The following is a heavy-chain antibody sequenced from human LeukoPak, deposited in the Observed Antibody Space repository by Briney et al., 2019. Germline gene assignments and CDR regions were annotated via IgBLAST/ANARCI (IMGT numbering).Heavy chain of an antibody. CDR2: ISYDGSDK. J-gene: IGHJ4*02. D-gene: IGHD3-10*01. Sequence: PGGSLRLSCAASGFTFSTYGMHWVRQAPGKGLEWVAVISYDGSDKYYADSVKGRFTISRDNSKNTLYLQMNSLRAEDTAVYYCAKDQTPLWFGELLCPFDYWGQGTLVTVSS. CDR3: AKDQTPLWFGELLCPFDY. V-gene: IGHV3-30*18. CDR1: GFTFSTYG.